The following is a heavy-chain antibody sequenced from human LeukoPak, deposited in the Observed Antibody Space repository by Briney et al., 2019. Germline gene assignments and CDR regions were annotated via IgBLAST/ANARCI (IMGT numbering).Heavy chain of an antibody. D-gene: IGHD3-22*01. Sequence: ASVKVSCKASGYTFTGYYMHWVRPAPGQGLEWMGWINPNSGGTNYAQKFQGRVTMTRDTSISTAYMELSRLRSDDTAVYYCARVSGSGNLSGPGYWGQGTLVTVSS. CDR3: ARVSGSGNLSGPGY. J-gene: IGHJ4*02. CDR2: INPNSGGT. V-gene: IGHV1-2*02. CDR1: GYTFTGYY.